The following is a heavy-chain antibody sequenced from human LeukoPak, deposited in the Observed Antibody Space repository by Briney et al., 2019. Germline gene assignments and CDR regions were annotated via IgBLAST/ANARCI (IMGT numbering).Heavy chain of an antibody. D-gene: IGHD2-2*01. CDR1: GYTFTSYG. CDR2: ISAYNGNT. J-gene: IGHJ4*02. V-gene: IGHV1-18*01. Sequence: ASVNVSCKASGYTFTSYGIGWVRQAPGQGLEWMGWISAYNGNTNYAQKLQGRVTMTTDTSTSTAYMELRSLRSDDTAVYYCAREDCSSTSCSPPFDYWGQGTQVTVSS. CDR3: AREDCSSTSCSPPFDY.